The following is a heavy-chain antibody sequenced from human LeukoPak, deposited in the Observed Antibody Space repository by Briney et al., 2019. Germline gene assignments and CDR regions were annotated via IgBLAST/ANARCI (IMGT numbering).Heavy chain of an antibody. Sequence: SETLSLTCTVSGGSIGSYYWSWIRQPPGKGLEWIGYIYYSESTNYNPSLKSRVTISVDTSKNQFSLKLSSVTAADTAVYYCAREGDPGIAVAAHVGSYFDYWGQGTLVTVSS. D-gene: IGHD6-19*01. CDR2: IYYSEST. J-gene: IGHJ4*02. CDR1: GGSIGSYY. V-gene: IGHV4-59*01. CDR3: AREGDPGIAVAAHVGSYFDY.